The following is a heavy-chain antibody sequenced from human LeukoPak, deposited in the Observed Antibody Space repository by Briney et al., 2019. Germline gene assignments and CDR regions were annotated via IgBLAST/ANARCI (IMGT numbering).Heavy chain of an antibody. CDR3: ARGGWLRSRFDY. CDR2: IYYSGST. D-gene: IGHD5-12*01. V-gene: IGHV4-59*01. CDR1: GGSISSYY. J-gene: IGHJ4*02. Sequence: SETLSLTCTVSGGSISSYYWSWIRQPPGKGLEWIGYIYYSGSTNYNPSLKSRVTISVDTSKNQFSLKLSSVTAADTAVYYCARGGWLRSRFDYWGQGTLVTVSS.